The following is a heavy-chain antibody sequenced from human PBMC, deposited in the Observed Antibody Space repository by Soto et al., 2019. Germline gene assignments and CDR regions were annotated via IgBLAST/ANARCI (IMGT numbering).Heavy chain of an antibody. D-gene: IGHD3-10*01. CDR1: GGSFSGYY. CDR3: ARVPISGWFDP. V-gene: IGHV4-34*01. CDR2: INHSGST. Sequence: SETLSLTCAVYGGSFSGYYWSWIRQPPGKGLEWIGEINHSGSTNYNPSLKSRVTISVDTSKNQFSLKLSSVTAADTAVYYCARVPISGWFDPWGQGTLVTVSS. J-gene: IGHJ5*02.